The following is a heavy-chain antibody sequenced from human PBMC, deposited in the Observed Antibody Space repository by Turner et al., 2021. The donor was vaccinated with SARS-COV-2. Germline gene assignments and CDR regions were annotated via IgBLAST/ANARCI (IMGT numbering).Heavy chain of an antibody. CDR1: GFTFSTYS. Sequence: EVHPVESGGGLVQPGGSLSSTGVASGFTFSTYSMNWVSQAPGKGLEWVSYIDSSSSTIYYADSVKGRFTISRDNAKNSLYLQMNSLRADDTAVYYCASPFDYWGQGTLVTVSS. V-gene: IGHV3-48*01. CDR3: ASPFDY. J-gene: IGHJ4*02. CDR2: IDSSSSTI.